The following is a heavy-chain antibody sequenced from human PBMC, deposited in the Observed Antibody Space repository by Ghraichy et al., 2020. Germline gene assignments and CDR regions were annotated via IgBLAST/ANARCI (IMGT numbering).Heavy chain of an antibody. J-gene: IGHJ3*02. V-gene: IGHV3-30*04. CDR2: ISYDGSNK. CDR3: ARDQQQLVLVDAFDI. D-gene: IGHD6-13*01. Sequence: GGSLRLSCAASGFTFSSYAMHWVRQAPGKGLEWVAVISYDGSNKYYADSVKGRFTISRDNSKNTLYLQMNSLRAEDTAVYYCARDQQQLVLVDAFDIWGQGTMVTVSS. CDR1: GFTFSSYA.